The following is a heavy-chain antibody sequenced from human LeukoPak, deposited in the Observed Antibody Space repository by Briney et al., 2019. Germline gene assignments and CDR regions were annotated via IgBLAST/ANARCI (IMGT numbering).Heavy chain of an antibody. V-gene: IGHV4-59*01. J-gene: IGHJ2*01. CDR1: GGSFSGYY. Sequence: SSETLSLTCAVYGGSFSGYYWSWIRQPPGKGLEWIGYIYYSGSTNYNPSLKSRVTISVDTSKNQFSLKLSSVTAADTAVYYCARDIAVASYWYFDLWGRGTLVTVSS. CDR3: ARDIAVASYWYFDL. CDR2: IYYSGST. D-gene: IGHD6-19*01.